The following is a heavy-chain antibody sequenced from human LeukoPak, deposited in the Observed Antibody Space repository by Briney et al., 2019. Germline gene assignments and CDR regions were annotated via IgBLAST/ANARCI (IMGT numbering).Heavy chain of an antibody. Sequence: GGSLRLSCAASGFTFSSYAMHWVRQAPGKGLEWVAVISYDGSNKYYADSVKGRFTISRDNSKNTLYLQMNSLRAEDTAVYYCARGGFYYDGSQTFGYWGQGTLVTVSS. D-gene: IGHD3-22*01. CDR1: GFTFSSYA. CDR2: ISYDGSNK. V-gene: IGHV3-30-3*01. CDR3: ARGGFYYDGSQTFGY. J-gene: IGHJ4*02.